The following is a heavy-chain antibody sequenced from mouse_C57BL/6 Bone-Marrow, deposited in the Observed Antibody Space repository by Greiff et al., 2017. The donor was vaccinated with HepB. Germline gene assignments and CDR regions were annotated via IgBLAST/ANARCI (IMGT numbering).Heavy chain of an antibody. V-gene: IGHV1-26*01. J-gene: IGHJ2*01. D-gene: IGHD1-1*01. CDR3: ARGYFITTVVANWGGY. Sequence: EVQLQQSGPELVKPGASVKISCKASGYTFTDYYMNWVKQSHGKSLEWIGDINPNNGGTSYNQKFKGKATLTVDKSSSTAYMELRSLTSEDSAVYYCARGYFITTVVANWGGYWGQGTTLTVSS. CDR1: GYTFTDYY. CDR2: INPNNGGT.